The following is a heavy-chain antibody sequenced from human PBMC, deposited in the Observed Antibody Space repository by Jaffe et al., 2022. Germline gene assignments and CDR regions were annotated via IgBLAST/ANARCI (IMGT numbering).Heavy chain of an antibody. V-gene: IGHV3-30*02. Sequence: QVQLVESGGGVVQPGGSLRLSCAASGFTFSSYGMHWVRQAPGKGLEWVAFIRYDGSNKYYADSVKGRFTISRDNSKNTLYLQMNSLRAEDTAVYYCAKGRGYNIPAYFDYWGQGTLVTVSS. CDR2: IRYDGSNK. CDR1: GFTFSSYG. J-gene: IGHJ4*02. CDR3: AKGRGYNIPAYFDY. D-gene: IGHD3-22*01.